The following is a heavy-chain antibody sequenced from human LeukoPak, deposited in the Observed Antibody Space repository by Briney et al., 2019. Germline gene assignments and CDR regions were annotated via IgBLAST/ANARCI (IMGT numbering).Heavy chain of an antibody. CDR2: IRYDGSNK. D-gene: IGHD1-1*01. Sequence: PGGSLRLSCAASGFTFSSYGMHWVRQAPGKGLEWVAFIRYDGSNKYYADSVKGRFTISRDNSKNTLYLQMNSLRAEDTAVYYCARDDDLVYYFDYWGQGTLVTVSS. CDR3: ARDDDLVYYFDY. V-gene: IGHV3-30*02. CDR1: GFTFSSYG. J-gene: IGHJ4*02.